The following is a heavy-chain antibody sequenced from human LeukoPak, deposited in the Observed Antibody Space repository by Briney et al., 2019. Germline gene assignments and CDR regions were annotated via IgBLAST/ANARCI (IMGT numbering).Heavy chain of an antibody. CDR3: ARGWELQDDYFDF. Sequence: GGSLRLSCAASGFIFSIYAMHCVRQAPGKGVEWVAVISYVATNKYYADSVKGRFTISRDNSKNTLFLQMNSLRAEDTAVYYCARGWELQDDYFDFWGQGTLVTVSS. V-gene: IGHV3-30*01. CDR1: GFIFSIYA. J-gene: IGHJ4*02. CDR2: ISYVATNK. D-gene: IGHD1-26*01.